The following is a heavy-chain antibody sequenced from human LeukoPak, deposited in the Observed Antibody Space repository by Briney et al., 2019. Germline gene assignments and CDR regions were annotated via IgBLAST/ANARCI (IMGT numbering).Heavy chain of an antibody. J-gene: IGHJ4*02. CDR1: GGTFSSYA. Sequence: GASVKVSCKASGGTFSSYAISWVRQAPGQGLEWMGGIIPIFGTASYAQKFQGRVTITTDESTSTAYMELSSLRSEDTAVYYCARGGVGATGTLDYWGQGTLVTVSS. CDR3: ARGGVGATGTLDY. D-gene: IGHD1-1*01. V-gene: IGHV1-69*05. CDR2: IIPIFGTA.